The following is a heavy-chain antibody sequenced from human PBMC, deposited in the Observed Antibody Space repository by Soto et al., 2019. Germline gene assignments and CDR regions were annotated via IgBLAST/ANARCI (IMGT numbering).Heavy chain of an antibody. CDR1: GFTFDDYG. V-gene: IGHV3-20*04. D-gene: IGHD1-26*01. CDR2: VNWKGGST. J-gene: IGHJ4*02. Sequence: EVQLVESGGGVLRPGGSLRLSCAASGFTFDDYGMSWARQAPGKGLEWVSGVNWKGGSTGYADSVTGRFTISRDNAKNSLYLQMNSLRAEDTAFYYCVRGASLNFDYWGQGTLVTVSS. CDR3: VRGASLNFDY.